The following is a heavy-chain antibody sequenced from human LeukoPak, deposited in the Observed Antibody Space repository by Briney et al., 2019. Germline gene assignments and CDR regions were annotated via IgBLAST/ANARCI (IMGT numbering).Heavy chain of an antibody. Sequence: SETLSLTCTVSGGLISISTYYWGWIRQPPGKGLEWIGSIYYSGTTHYNPSLKSRVTISVDTSKNQFSLKLSSVTAADTAVYYCARGFYGSGSYSPPYYYMDVWGKGTTVTISS. D-gene: IGHD3-10*01. J-gene: IGHJ6*03. CDR1: GGLISISTYY. CDR3: ARGFYGSGSYSPPYYYMDV. CDR2: IYYSGTT. V-gene: IGHV4-39*07.